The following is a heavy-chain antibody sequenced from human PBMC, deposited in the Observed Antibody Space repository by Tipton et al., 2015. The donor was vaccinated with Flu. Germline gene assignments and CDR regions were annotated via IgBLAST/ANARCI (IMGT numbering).Heavy chain of an antibody. CDR3: ARDSEGDAGDHYNVLDV. V-gene: IGHV4-59*12. CDR2: VHNTGST. J-gene: IGHJ6*02. Sequence: GLVKPSETLSLTCTVSGGSISFYYWSWVRQSPGKGLEWIGYVHNTGSTSYNPSLKNRLTISLDPSRNQFSLTLRSVTTADTAVYYCARDSEGDAGDHYNVLDVWGQGTTVTVSS. CDR1: GGSISFYY. D-gene: IGHD7-27*01.